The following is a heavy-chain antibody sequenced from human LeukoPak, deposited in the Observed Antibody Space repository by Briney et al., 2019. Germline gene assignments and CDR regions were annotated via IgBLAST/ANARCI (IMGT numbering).Heavy chain of an antibody. CDR2: ISGSGGST. CDR1: GFTFSSYA. D-gene: IGHD2-2*01. J-gene: IGHJ5*02. CDR3: ARGDCSSTSCRQDFDP. V-gene: IGHV3-23*01. Sequence: PGGSLRLSCAASGFTFSSYAISWVRQAPGKLLEWVSAISGSGGSTYYADSVKGRFTISRDNAKNTLYLQMNSLRAEDTAVYYCARGDCSSTSCRQDFDPWGQGTLVTVSS.